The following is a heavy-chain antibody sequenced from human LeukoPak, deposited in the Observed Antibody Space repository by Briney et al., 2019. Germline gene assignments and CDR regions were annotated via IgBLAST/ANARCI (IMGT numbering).Heavy chain of an antibody. V-gene: IGHV3-74*01. D-gene: IGHD3-16*01. Sequence: PGGSLRLSCAASGFTFSSSWMHWVRQAPGKGLVWVSRITRDGSSTTYAESVKGRFTTSRDNAKNTLYLQMDSLRDDDTAVYYCARDPGYESWSPFWGGMDVWGNGTTVIVSS. J-gene: IGHJ6*04. CDR2: ITRDGSST. CDR1: GFTFSSSW. CDR3: ARDPGYESWSPFWGGMDV.